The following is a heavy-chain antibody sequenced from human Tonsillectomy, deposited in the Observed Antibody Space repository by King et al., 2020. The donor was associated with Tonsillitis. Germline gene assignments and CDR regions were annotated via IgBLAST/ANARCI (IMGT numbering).Heavy chain of an antibody. D-gene: IGHD1-1*01. J-gene: IGHJ4*02. CDR1: GFSFSADD. CDR3: ARHIHWIAPRPFDD. CDR2: LIRGGGGT. Sequence: VQLVESGGGFVQPGGSLRLSCVASGFSFSADDMSWVRQAPGKGREWVSTLIRGGGGTSYAASVKGRFTIFRDNSNNTLYLQLNSLTADETAVYYCARHIHWIAPRPFDDWGQGTLVTVSS. V-gene: IGHV3-23*04.